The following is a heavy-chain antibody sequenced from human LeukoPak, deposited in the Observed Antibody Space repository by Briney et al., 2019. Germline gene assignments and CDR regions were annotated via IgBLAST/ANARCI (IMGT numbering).Heavy chain of an antibody. V-gene: IGHV5-51*01. D-gene: IGHD3-22*01. CDR3: ARQGSGYYDSSGYYISSDY. Sequence: GESLKISCKGSGYSFTSYWIGWVRQMPGKGLEWMGIIYPGDPDTRYSPSFQGQVTISADKSISAAYLQWSSLKASDTAMYYCARQGSGYYDSSGYYISSDYWGQGTLVTVSS. CDR1: GYSFTSYW. CDR2: IYPGDPDT. J-gene: IGHJ4*02.